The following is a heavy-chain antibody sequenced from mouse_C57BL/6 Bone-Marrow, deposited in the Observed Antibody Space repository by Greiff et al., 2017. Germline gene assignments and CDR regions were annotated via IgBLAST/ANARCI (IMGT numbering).Heavy chain of an antibody. V-gene: IGHV1-75*01. CDR1: GYTFTDYY. D-gene: IGHD2-4*01. CDR3: ARSTGYDYIYYAMDY. Sequence: QVQLQQSGPELVKPGASVKISCKASGYTFTDYYINWVKQRPGQGLEWIGWIFPGSGSTYYNEKFKGKATLTVDKSSSTAYMLLSSLTSEDSAVYFCARSTGYDYIYYAMDYWGQGTSVTVSS. CDR2: IFPGSGST. J-gene: IGHJ4*01.